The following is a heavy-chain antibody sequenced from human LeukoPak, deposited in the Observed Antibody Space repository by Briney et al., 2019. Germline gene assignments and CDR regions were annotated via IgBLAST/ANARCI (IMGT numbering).Heavy chain of an antibody. V-gene: IGHV4-59*08. CDR1: GASISEHH. Sequence: SETLSLTCSVSGASISEHHWSWIRQPPGRGLEWMGIIYYRRTTMYNPALKSRATISVDTSNNQFSLKLTSVTAADTAVYFCVRHYGDLGYDAFDIWGQGTMVTASS. CDR3: VRHYGDLGYDAFDI. J-gene: IGHJ3*02. D-gene: IGHD4-17*01. CDR2: IYYRRTT.